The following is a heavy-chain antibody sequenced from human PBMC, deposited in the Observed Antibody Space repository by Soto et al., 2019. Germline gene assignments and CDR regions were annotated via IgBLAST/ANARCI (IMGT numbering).Heavy chain of an antibody. J-gene: IGHJ4*02. CDR3: AKDYDILIGPFDY. CDR1: GFTFSDYG. Sequence: QVPLVESGGGVVQPGRSLTLSCVASGFTFSDYGMHWVRQAPGMGLEGVAVTSYDGSNEYYADSVKGRFSISRDNSKTTLYLQMNRLRAEDTAVYYCAKDYDILIGPFDYWGQGTLVAVSS. V-gene: IGHV3-30*18. D-gene: IGHD3-9*01. CDR2: TSYDGSNE.